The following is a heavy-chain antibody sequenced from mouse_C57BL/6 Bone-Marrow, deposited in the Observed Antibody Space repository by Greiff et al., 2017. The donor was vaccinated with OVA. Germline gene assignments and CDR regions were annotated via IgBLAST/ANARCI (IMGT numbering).Heavy chain of an antibody. CDR2: IYPGGGYT. CDR3: ARYYYELYFDY. D-gene: IGHD1-1*01. V-gene: IGHV1-63*01. CDR1: GYTFTNYW. Sequence: VQGVESGAELVRPGNSVKISCKASGYTFTNYWIGWAKQRPGHGLEWIGDIYPGGGYTNYNEKFKGKATLTADKSSSTAYMQFSSLTSDDTAIYYCARYYYELYFDYWGQGTTLTVTS. J-gene: IGHJ2*01.